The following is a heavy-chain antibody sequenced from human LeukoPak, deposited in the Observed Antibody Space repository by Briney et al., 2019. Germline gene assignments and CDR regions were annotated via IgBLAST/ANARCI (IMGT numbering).Heavy chain of an antibody. CDR1: GFTFTTYT. D-gene: IGHD5-12*01. J-gene: IGHJ4*02. V-gene: IGHV3-21*04. Sequence: GGSLRLSCAASGFTFTTYTMNWVRQAPGKGLEWVSSISSSSTYIYYADSVKGRFTISRDNAKNSLNLQMNSLRAEDTAVYYCARDSGYSGYSDYWGQGTLVTVSS. CDR2: ISSSSTYI. CDR3: ARDSGYSGYSDY.